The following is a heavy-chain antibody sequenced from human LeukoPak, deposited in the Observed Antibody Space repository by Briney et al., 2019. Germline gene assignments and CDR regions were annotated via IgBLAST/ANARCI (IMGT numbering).Heavy chain of an antibody. V-gene: IGHV1-8*01. D-gene: IGHD6-13*01. J-gene: IGHJ5*02. Sequence: ASVKVSCKASGYTFTSYDINWVRQATGQGPEWMGWMNPNSGNTGYAQKFQGRVTMTRNTSISTAYMELSSLRSEDTAVYYCARGGLAAADFSWNWFDPWGQGTLVTVSS. CDR3: ARGGLAAADFSWNWFDP. CDR1: GYTFTSYD. CDR2: MNPNSGNT.